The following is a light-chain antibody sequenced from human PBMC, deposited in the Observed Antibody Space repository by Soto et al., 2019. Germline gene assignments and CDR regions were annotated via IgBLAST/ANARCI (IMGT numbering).Light chain of an antibody. CDR2: KTS. CDR3: QYYHDYCWT. J-gene: IGKJ1*01. CDR1: QSITSW. Sequence: DIQLTQSPSTLSASVGDRVTITCRASQSITSWLAWYQQKPGKAPNLLFYKTSNLESGVPSRFSGSGSGTEFTLTISSLQPDDFATYYCQYYHDYCWTFGQGTKVEI. V-gene: IGKV1-5*03.